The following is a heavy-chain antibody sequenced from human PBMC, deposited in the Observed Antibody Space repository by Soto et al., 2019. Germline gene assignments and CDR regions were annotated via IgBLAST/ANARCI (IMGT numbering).Heavy chain of an antibody. CDR1: GFTVSSNY. V-gene: IGHV3-53*01. J-gene: IGHJ4*02. CDR2: IYSGGST. Sequence: EVQLVESGGDLIQPGGSLRLSCAASGFTVSSNYMSWVRQAPGKGLEWVSVIYSGGSTYYADSVKGRFTISRDNSKNTLHLQMNSLRAEDTAVYYCARHITMDPLLVYWGQGTLVTVSS. D-gene: IGHD3-10*01. CDR3: ARHITMDPLLVY.